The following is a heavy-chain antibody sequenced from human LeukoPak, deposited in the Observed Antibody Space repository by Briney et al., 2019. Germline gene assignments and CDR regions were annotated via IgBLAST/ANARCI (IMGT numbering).Heavy chain of an antibody. CDR3: AKEQDGYTVGRSFDY. CDR1: GFTFSSYA. J-gene: IGHJ4*02. V-gene: IGHV3-23*01. D-gene: IGHD5-24*01. CDR2: ISGSGGST. Sequence: GGSLRLSCAASGFTFSSYAMRWVRQAPGRGGEWVSDISGSGGSTYYADSVKGRFTISRDNSKNTLYLQMNSLRAEDTAVYYCAKEQDGYTVGRSFDYWGQGTLVTVSS.